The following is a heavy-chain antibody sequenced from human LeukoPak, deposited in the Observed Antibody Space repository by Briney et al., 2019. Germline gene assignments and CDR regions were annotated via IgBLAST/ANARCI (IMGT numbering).Heavy chain of an antibody. CDR2: ISSSGSTI. CDR3: ARDSPPNYYYGVDV. CDR1: GFTFSDYY. V-gene: IGHV3-11*01. J-gene: IGHJ6*02. Sequence: PGGSLRLSCAASGFTFSDYYMSWIRQAPGKGLEWVSYISSSGSTIYCADSVKGRFTISRDNAKNSLYLQMNSLRAEDTAVYYCARDSPPNYYYGVDVWGQGTTVTVSS.